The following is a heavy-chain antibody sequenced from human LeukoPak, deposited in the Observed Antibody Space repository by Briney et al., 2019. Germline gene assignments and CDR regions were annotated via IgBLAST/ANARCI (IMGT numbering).Heavy chain of an antibody. J-gene: IGHJ4*02. CDR2: ISGSGGST. V-gene: IGHV3-23*01. CDR1: GFTFSNAW. CDR3: AKDQEQWGNDY. D-gene: IGHD6-19*01. Sequence: GGSLRLSCAASGFTFSNAWMSWVRQAPGKGLEWVSAISGSGGSTYYADSVKGRSTISRDNSKNTLYLQMNSLRAEDTAVYYCAKDQEQWGNDYWGQGTLVTVSS.